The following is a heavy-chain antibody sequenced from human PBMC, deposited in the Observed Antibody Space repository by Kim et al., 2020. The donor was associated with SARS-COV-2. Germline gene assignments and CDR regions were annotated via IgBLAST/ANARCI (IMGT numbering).Heavy chain of an antibody. CDR1: GGSISSGGYY. CDR3: ARAHRTIFGMFEYMDV. J-gene: IGHJ6*02. V-gene: IGHV4-31*03. D-gene: IGHD3-3*01. Sequence: SETLSLTCTVSGGSISSGGYYWSWIRQHPGKGLEWIGYIYYSGSTYYNPSLKSRVTISVDTSKNQLSLKLSSVTAADTAVYYCARAHRTIFGMFEYMDVWGQGTTVTVSS. CDR2: IYYSGST.